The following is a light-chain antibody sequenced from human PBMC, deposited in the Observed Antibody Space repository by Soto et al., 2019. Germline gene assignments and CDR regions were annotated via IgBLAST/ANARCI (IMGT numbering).Light chain of an antibody. V-gene: IGKV3-20*01. CDR1: QSVSSDY. J-gene: IGKJ5*01. CDR2: GVS. CDR3: HQYGSSPP. Sequence: SLSPGQRATLSCMASQSVSSDYFAWYQQKPGQAPRVIIFGVSTRATGIPDRFSGSDSGTVFTLTITSLAPDDFAVYYCHQYGSSPPFGQGTRLEI.